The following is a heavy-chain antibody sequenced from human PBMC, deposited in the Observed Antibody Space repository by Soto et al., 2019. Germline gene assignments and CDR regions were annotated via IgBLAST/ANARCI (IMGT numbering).Heavy chain of an antibody. Sequence: ISSRSYYWGWVRQPPRKGREWSGSIYYTGTTDYNPSLKGRVTISVDTSKNQFSLRLRSVTAADTAAYYSARPHSICYYYAMDVWGPGTTVTVSS. D-gene: IGHD2-15*01. CDR2: IYYTGTT. CDR3: ARPHSICYYYAMDV. J-gene: IGHJ6*02. CDR1: ISSRSYY. V-gene: IGHV4-39*01.